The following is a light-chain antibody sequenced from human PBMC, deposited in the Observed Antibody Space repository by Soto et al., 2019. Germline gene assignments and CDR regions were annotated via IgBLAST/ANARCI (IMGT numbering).Light chain of an antibody. V-gene: IGLV2-14*01. CDR1: SSDVSGYNY. J-gene: IGLJ2*01. CDR3: SSYTTSGTVV. CDR2: EVS. Sequence: QPASVSGSPGQSITISCAGSSSDVSGYNYVSWYQQHPGKAPKLMIYEVSNRPSGVSNRFSGSKSGSTASLTISGLQAEDEADYYCSSYTTSGTVVFGGGTKLTVL.